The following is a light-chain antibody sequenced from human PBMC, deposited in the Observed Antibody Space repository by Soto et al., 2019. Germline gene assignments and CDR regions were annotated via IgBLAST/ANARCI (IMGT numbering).Light chain of an antibody. J-gene: IGKJ5*01. V-gene: IGKV1-27*01. Sequence: DIQMTQTPSSLSASVGDRVTMGCRASQSISSYLNWYQQKPGKVPKLLIYAASTLHSGVPSRFSGSGSGTDFTLTISSLEPKDFAVYYCQQRNYWQVTFGQGTRLEIK. CDR3: QQRNYWQVT. CDR1: QSISSY. CDR2: AAS.